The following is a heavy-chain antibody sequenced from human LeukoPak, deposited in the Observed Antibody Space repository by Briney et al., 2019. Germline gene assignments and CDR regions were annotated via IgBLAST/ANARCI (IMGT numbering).Heavy chain of an antibody. D-gene: IGHD4-11*01. CDR1: TFTFSNYW. Sequence: PGGSLRLSCAASTFTFSNYWMSWVRQAPGKGPEWVTGISFDGSHKYYADSVKGRFTISRDNSNKMLYLEMNSLRGEDTAVYYCVYPLWGRLHDYYGMDVWGQGTTVIVSS. CDR2: ISFDGSHK. J-gene: IGHJ6*02. V-gene: IGHV3-30*03. CDR3: VYPLWGRLHDYYGMDV.